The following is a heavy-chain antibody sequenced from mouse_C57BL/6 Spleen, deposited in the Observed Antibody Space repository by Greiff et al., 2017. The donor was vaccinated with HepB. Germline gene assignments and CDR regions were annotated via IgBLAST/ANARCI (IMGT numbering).Heavy chain of an antibody. D-gene: IGHD3-2*02. CDR1: GYSFTGDY. Sequence: VQLQQSGPELVKPGASVKISCKASGYSFTGDYMNWVKQSPEKSLEWIGEINPSTGGTTYNQKFKAKATLTVDNSSSTAYMQLQSLTSEDSAVYYCARERQLRLQAMGYWGHGASVTVAS. V-gene: IGHV1-42*01. CDR3: ARERQLRLQAMGY. CDR2: INPSTGGT. J-gene: IGHJ4*01.